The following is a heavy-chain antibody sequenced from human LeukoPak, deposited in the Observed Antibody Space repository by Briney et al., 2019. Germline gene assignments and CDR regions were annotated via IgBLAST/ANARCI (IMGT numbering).Heavy chain of an antibody. J-gene: IGHJ4*02. CDR1: GFTFSSYA. D-gene: IGHD6-19*01. CDR2: ISYDGSNK. V-gene: IGHV3-30-3*01. Sequence: GRSLRLSCAASGFTFSSYAMHWVRQAPGKGLEWVAVISYDGSNKYYADSVKGRFTISRDNSKNTLYLQMNSLRAEDTAVYYCATQGRWSSGWYPSGYWGQGTLVTVSS. CDR3: ATQGRWSSGWYPSGY.